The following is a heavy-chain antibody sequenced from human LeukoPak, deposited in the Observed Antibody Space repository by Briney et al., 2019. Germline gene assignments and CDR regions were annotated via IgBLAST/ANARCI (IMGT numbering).Heavy chain of an antibody. D-gene: IGHD2-15*01. CDR3: ARGYSRAAFDI. Sequence: GGSLRLSCVGSGFTFSNYLMNWVRQAPGKGLEWVSFISSTGGTIYYADAVKGRFTVSRDNAKNSPLLQMNSLRAEDTALYYCARGYSRAAFDIWGQGTMVTVSS. V-gene: IGHV3-48*01. CDR2: ISSTGGTI. J-gene: IGHJ3*02. CDR1: GFTFSNYL.